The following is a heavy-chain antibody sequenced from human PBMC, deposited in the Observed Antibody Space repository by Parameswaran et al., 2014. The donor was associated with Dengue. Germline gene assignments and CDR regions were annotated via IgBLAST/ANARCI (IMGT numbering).Heavy chain of an antibody. J-gene: IGHJ4*01. V-gene: IGHV3-64*04. CDR2: ITDNGGST. D-gene: IGHD2-15*01. Sequence: VRQAPGKGLEYVSGITDNGGSTFYADSVKGTFTISRDNSKNTLYLQMNSLRAEDTAIYYCARMGNCSGYSCSKPFDFWGHGTLVTVSS. CDR3: ARMGNCSGYSCSKPFDF.